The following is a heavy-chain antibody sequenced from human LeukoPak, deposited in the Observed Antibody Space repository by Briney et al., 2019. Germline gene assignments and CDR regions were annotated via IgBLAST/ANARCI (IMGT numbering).Heavy chain of an antibody. CDR2: IIPIFGTA. V-gene: IGHV1-69*05. Sequence: ASVAVSFKASGGTFSSYAISWVRQAPGQGLEWMGGIIPIFGTANYAQKFQGRVTITTDESTSTAYMELSSLRSEDTAVYYCARGDLHYYDSSGYWYFDLWGRGTLVTVSS. J-gene: IGHJ2*01. CDR1: GGTFSSYA. CDR3: ARGDLHYYDSSGYWYFDL. D-gene: IGHD3-22*01.